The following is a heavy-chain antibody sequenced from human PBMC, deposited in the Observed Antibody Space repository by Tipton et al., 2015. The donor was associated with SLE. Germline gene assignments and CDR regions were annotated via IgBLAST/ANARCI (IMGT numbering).Heavy chain of an antibody. V-gene: IGHV4-34*01. CDR1: DGSFSGYY. CDR3: ARGSRAAAGRGWFDP. Sequence: TLSLTCAVYDGSFSGYYWSWIRQPPGKGLEWIGEINHSGSTNYNPSLKSRVTISVDTSKNQFSLKLNSVTAADTAVYYCARGSRAAAGRGWFDPWGQGTLVTVSS. CDR2: INHSGST. J-gene: IGHJ5*02. D-gene: IGHD6-13*01.